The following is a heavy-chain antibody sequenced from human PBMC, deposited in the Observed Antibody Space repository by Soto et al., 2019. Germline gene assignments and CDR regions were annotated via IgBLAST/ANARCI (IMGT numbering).Heavy chain of an antibody. D-gene: IGHD3-10*01. J-gene: IGHJ6*02. CDR2: ISYDGSNK. CDR1: GFTFSSYA. Sequence: QVQLVESGGGVVQPGRSLRLSCAASGFTFSSYAMHWVRQAPGKGREWVAVISYDGSNKYYADYVKGRFTIDRDNSKNTLDLQMNSLSDEDTSVYYCAMGPGGYYRMDVWGQGTTVTVSS. CDR3: AMGPGGYYRMDV. V-gene: IGHV3-30-3*01.